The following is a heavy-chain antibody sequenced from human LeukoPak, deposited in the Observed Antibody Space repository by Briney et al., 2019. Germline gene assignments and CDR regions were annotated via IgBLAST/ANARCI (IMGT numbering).Heavy chain of an antibody. CDR1: GVSISSYH. V-gene: IGHV4-59*01. CDR2: IYYSGST. D-gene: IGHD3-10*01. J-gene: IGHJ4*02. Sequence: SETLSLTCTVSGVSISSYHWSWIRQPPGKGLEWIGYIYYSGSTNYNPSLKSRVTISVDTSKNQFSLKLSSVTAADTAVYYCASGIISYHFDYWGQGTLVTVSS. CDR3: ASGIISYHFDY.